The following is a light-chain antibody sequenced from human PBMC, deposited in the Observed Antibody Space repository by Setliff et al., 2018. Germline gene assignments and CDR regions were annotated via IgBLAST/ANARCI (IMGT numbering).Light chain of an antibody. CDR1: SSDIGAHTY. V-gene: IGLV2-11*01. CDR3: CSYAGSYIFNV. CDR2: DVT. Sequence: QSVLTQPRSVSGSPGQSVTISCTGSSSDIGAHTYVSWFQQHPGKAPKLMIYDVTERPSGVPNRFSGSKSGNTASLTISGLQAEDEADYYCCSYAGSYIFNVFELGPRSPS. J-gene: IGLJ1*01.